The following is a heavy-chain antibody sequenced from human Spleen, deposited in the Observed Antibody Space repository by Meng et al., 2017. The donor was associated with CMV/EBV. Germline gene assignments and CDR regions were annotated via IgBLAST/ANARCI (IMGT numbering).Heavy chain of an antibody. D-gene: IGHD3-10*01. Sequence: GGSLRLSCAASGFTFSSYSMNWVRQAPGKGLEWVSGISYSATSAFYPDSVKGRFTISRDNSRNTLYLQMNSLRADDTAVYYCAKERIYGSGSYWDFDPWGQGTLVTVSS. CDR3: AKERIYGSGSYWDFDP. V-gene: IGHV3-23*01. CDR1: GFTFSSYS. CDR2: ISYSATSA. J-gene: IGHJ5*02.